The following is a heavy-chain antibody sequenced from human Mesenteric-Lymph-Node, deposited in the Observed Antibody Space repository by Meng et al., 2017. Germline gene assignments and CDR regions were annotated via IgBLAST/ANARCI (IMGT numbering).Heavy chain of an antibody. D-gene: IGHD4-17*01. Sequence: ASVKVSCKASGYTFTNYDISWVRQAPGQGLEWMGWISLNNGNTNYAQKLQGRVTMTTDTSTSTAYMELRSLRSDDTAVYYCSRGAASVPGFDYWGQGTLVTVSS. J-gene: IGHJ4*02. CDR2: ISLNNGNT. CDR1: GYTFTNYD. CDR3: SRGAASVPGFDY. V-gene: IGHV1-18*01.